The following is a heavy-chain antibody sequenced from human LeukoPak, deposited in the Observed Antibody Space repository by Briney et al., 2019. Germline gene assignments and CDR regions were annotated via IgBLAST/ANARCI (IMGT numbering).Heavy chain of an antibody. D-gene: IGHD2-8*01. Sequence: SETLSLTCTVSGGSISSGDYYWSWIRQPPGKGLEWIGYIYYSGSTYYNPSLKSRVTISVDTSKNQFSLKLSSVTAADTAVYYCARVIPLMQKNGHFDYWGQGTLVTVSS. CDR2: IYYSGST. CDR3: ARVIPLMQKNGHFDY. V-gene: IGHV4-30-4*08. J-gene: IGHJ4*02. CDR1: GGSISSGDYY.